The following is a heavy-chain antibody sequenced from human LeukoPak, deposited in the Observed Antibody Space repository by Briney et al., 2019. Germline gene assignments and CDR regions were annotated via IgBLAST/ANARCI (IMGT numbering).Heavy chain of an antibody. J-gene: IGHJ5*02. CDR3: ARGRDWAFDP. V-gene: IGHV3-21*01. D-gene: IGHD3-9*01. CDR1: GFTFSSYS. CDR2: ISSSSSYI. Sequence: GGSLRLSCSASGFTFSSYSMNWVRQAPGKGLEWVSSISSSSSYIYYADSVKGRFTISRDNAKNSLYLQMNSLRAEDTAVYYCARGRDWAFDPWGQGTLVTVSS.